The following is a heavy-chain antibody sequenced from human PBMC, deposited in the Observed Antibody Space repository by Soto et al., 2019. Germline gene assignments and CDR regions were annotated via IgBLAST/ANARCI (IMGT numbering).Heavy chain of an antibody. CDR1: GFTFSSYA. D-gene: IGHD2-2*01. CDR2: ISGSGGST. J-gene: IGHJ5*02. CDR3: AKLNTRPYCSSTSCPESGNWFDP. V-gene: IGHV3-23*01. Sequence: GGSLRLSCAASGFTFSSYAMSWVRQAPGKGLEWVSAISGSGGSTYYADSVKGRFTISRDNSKNTLYLQMNSLRAEDTAVYYCAKLNTRPYCSSTSCPESGNWFDPWGQGTLVTVSS.